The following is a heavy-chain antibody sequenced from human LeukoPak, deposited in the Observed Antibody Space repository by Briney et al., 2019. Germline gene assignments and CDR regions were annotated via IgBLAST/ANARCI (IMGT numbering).Heavy chain of an antibody. CDR2: ISWNSGSI. J-gene: IGHJ4*02. CDR1: GFTFDDYA. CDR3: AKDYGSGSGFDY. Sequence: GGSLRLSCAASGFTFDDYAMHWVRQAPGKGLEWVSGISWNSGSINYADSVKGRLTISRDNAKNSLYLQMNSLRVEDTALYYCAKDYGSGSGFDYWGQGTLVTVS. D-gene: IGHD3-10*01. V-gene: IGHV3-9*01.